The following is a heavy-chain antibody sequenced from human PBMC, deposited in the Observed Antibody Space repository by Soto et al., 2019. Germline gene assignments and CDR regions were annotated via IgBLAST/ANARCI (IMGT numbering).Heavy chain of an antibody. CDR1: GFTFSSYG. J-gene: IGHJ4*02. Sequence: QVQLVESGGGVVQPGRSLRLSCAASGFTFSSYGMHWVRQAPGKGLEWVAVIWYDGSNKYYADSVKGRFTISRDNSKNTLDLQMNSLKAEDTAVYYCARAAAMVRGVIRYYFDYWGQGTLVTVSS. CDR3: ARAAAMVRGVIRYYFDY. D-gene: IGHD3-10*01. V-gene: IGHV3-33*01. CDR2: IWYDGSNK.